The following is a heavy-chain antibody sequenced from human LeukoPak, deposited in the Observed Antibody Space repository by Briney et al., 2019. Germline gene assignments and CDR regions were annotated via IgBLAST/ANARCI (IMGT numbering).Heavy chain of an antibody. Sequence: GSSMKVSCKASGGTFSSYAISWMRQSPGQGLEWMGGIIPIFGTANYAQKFQGRVTIPADESTSTAYMELSSLRSEDTAVYYCARPGVVAVAGPYGMDVWGQGTTVTVSS. CDR2: IIPIFGTA. V-gene: IGHV1-69*01. CDR3: ARPGVVAVAGPYGMDV. D-gene: IGHD6-19*01. CDR1: GGTFSSYA. J-gene: IGHJ6*02.